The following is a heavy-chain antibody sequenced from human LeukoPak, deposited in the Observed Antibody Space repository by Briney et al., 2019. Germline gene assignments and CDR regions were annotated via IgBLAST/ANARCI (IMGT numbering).Heavy chain of an antibody. Sequence: SETLSLTCTVSGGSISSYYWSWIRQPPGKGLEWIGYIYYSGSTNYNPSLKSRVTISVDTSKNQFSLKLSSVTAADTAVYYCARGWLQRKKFDYWGQGTLVTDSS. V-gene: IGHV4-59*12. CDR1: GGSISSYY. CDR3: ARGWLQRKKFDY. D-gene: IGHD5-12*01. J-gene: IGHJ4*02. CDR2: IYYSGST.